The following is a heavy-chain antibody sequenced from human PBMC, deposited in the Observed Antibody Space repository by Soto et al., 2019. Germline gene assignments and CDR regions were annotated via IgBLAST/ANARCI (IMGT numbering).Heavy chain of an antibody. Sequence: PGGSLRLSCAASGFTFSGYPMHWVRQPPGKGLEWVAFISYDGRNQKYSESVKGRFTISRDNSKNTLYLQMSSLRTEDTAVYYCAIQGSSFWDNSYVDYLDSWGQGTLATVSS. J-gene: IGHJ4*02. CDR1: GFTFSGYP. CDR3: AIQGSSFWDNSYVDYLDS. CDR2: ISYDGRNQ. V-gene: IGHV3-30*04. D-gene: IGHD3-3*01.